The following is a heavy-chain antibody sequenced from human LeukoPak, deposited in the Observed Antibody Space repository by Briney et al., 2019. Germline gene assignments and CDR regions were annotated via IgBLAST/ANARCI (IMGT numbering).Heavy chain of an antibody. Sequence: SETLSLTCAVSGYSISSGYYWGWIRQPPGKGLEWIGSIYHSGSTYYNPSLKSRVTISVDTSKNQFSLKLSSVTAADTAVYYCARDQRYSSSWYPEYWFDPWGQGTLVTVSS. CDR3: ARDQRYSSSWYPEYWFDP. J-gene: IGHJ5*02. CDR2: IYHSGST. D-gene: IGHD6-13*01. V-gene: IGHV4-38-2*02. CDR1: GYSISSGYY.